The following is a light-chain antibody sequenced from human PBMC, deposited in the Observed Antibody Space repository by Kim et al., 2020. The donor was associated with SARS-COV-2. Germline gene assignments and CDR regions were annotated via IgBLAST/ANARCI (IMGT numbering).Light chain of an antibody. CDR1: QSISNNF. CDR2: GAS. J-gene: IGKJ2*01. Sequence: LSPGERATLSCRASQSISNNFLAWHQQKPGQSPRLLIYGASSRATGIPDRFSGSGSGTDFTLTISRLEPEDFAVYYCQQYGSSQYTFGQGTKLEI. V-gene: IGKV3-20*01. CDR3: QQYGSSQYT.